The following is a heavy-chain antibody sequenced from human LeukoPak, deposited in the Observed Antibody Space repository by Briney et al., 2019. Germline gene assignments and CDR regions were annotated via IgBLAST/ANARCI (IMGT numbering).Heavy chain of an antibody. CDR2: IYTSGST. J-gene: IGHJ6*02. CDR1: GGSISSYY. D-gene: IGHD3-10*01. CDR3: ARDSDQTYHCGWGSYYHYYYGMDV. V-gene: IGHV4-4*07. Sequence: PSETLSLTCTVSGGSISSYYWSWIRQPAGKGLEWIGRIYTSGSTNYNPSLKSRVTMSVDTSKNQFSLTLSSVTAAATAVYYCARDSDQTYHCGWGSYYHYYYGMDVWGQGTTVTVSS.